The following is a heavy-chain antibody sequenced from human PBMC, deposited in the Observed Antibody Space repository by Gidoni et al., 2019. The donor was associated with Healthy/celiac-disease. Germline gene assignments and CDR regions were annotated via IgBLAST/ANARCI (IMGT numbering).Heavy chain of an antibody. CDR2: ISGSGGST. J-gene: IGHJ4*02. CDR3: AKWGDYDFWSGTGAFDY. D-gene: IGHD3-3*01. V-gene: IGHV3-23*01. CDR1: GLTFSSFA. Sequence: EVQLLESGGGLVQPGGSLRLSCAASGLTFSSFAMSWVSQAPGKGLEWVSAISGSGGSTYYADSVKGRFTISRDNSKNTLYLQMNSLRAEDTAVYYCAKWGDYDFWSGTGAFDYWGQGTLVTVSS.